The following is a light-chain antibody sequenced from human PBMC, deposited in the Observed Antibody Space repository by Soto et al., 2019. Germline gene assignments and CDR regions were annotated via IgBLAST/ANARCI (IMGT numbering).Light chain of an antibody. V-gene: IGKV1-39*01. CDR1: QSVSTY. J-gene: IGKJ2*01. CDR3: QQTYMVPYP. Sequence: DIQRTQSPSSLSASVGYRVTITCLASQSVSTYLNWYFQKSGGAPKLLIHGVSKLENGTPSRFSGSGLATDFTLTINTLQPEDFAVYFCQQTYMVPYPFGQGTK. CDR2: GVS.